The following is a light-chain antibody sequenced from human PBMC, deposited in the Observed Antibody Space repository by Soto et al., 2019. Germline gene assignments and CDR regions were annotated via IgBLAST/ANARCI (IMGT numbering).Light chain of an antibody. CDR2: GTS. V-gene: IGKV3-15*01. CDR1: QSVNIN. Sequence: EIVRTKSPATLSVPPGERATLSCRPSQSVNINLAWYQQKPGQAPRLLIYGTSTRATGVPARFSGSGSGTEFTLTISNLQSEDFAVYYCQQYTDWPPLTFGGGTKV. J-gene: IGKJ4*01. CDR3: QQYTDWPPLT.